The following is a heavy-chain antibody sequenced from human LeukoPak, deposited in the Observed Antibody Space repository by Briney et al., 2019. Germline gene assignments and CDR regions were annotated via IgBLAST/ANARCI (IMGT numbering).Heavy chain of an antibody. Sequence: PGRSLRLSCAASGFTFSYYPMHWVRQAPGKGLEWVAVDGSDKYYADSVKGRFTISRDNSKNTLYLQMNSLRPEDTAVYYCAKDDYGGTDYWGQGTLVTVSS. CDR1: GFTFSYYP. CDR2: DGSDK. V-gene: IGHV3-30-3*01. D-gene: IGHD4-17*01. J-gene: IGHJ4*02. CDR3: AKDDYGGTDY.